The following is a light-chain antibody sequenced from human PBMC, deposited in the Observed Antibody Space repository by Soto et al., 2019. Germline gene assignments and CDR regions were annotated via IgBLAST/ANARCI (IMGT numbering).Light chain of an antibody. Sequence: SVLTQPASVSGSPGQSITITCTGTSSDVGGYNYVSWFQQHPGNAPKLMIYDVSNRPSGVPYRFSGSKSGNTASLTISGLQAEDEADYYCSSYTTSSTVFGGGTKLTVL. CDR3: SSYTTSSTV. V-gene: IGLV2-14*03. J-gene: IGLJ3*02. CDR1: SSDVGGYNY. CDR2: DVS.